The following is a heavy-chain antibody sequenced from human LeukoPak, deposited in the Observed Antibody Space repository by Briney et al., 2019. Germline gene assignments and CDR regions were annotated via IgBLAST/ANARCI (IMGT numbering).Heavy chain of an antibody. CDR3: AKEASSHGAFDI. CDR2: ISDGGNII. Sequence: GGSLRLSCAASGFTFSSYAMSWVRQAPGKGLEWVSAISDGGNIIYYADSVKGRFTISRDNSNNTLYLQMNSLRAEDTAVYYCAKEASSHGAFDIWGQGTMVTVSS. CDR1: GFTFSSYA. V-gene: IGHV3-23*01. J-gene: IGHJ3*02.